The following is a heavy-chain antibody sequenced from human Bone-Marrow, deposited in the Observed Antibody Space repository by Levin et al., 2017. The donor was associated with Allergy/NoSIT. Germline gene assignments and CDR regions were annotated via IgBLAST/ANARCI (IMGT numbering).Heavy chain of an antibody. J-gene: IGHJ4*02. CDR3: TKGRRKYYYDSSCYPDY. CDR2: ISGNSGSL. CDR1: GFTFDDYA. Sequence: GGSLRLPCAASGFTFDDYAMHWVRQVPGKGLEWVSGISGNSGSLGYADSVQGRFTISRDNTKQSLYLQMDSLTAEDTALYYCTKGRRKYYYDSSCYPDYWGQGTVVTVSS. V-gene: IGHV3-9*01. D-gene: IGHD3-22*01.